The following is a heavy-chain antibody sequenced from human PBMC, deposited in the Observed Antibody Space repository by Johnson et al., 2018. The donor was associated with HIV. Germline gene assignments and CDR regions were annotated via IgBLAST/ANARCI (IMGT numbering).Heavy chain of an antibody. CDR1: GFTFSSYA. V-gene: IGHV3-30-3*01. J-gene: IGHJ3*02. CDR2: ISYDGSNK. D-gene: IGHD2-15*01. Sequence: QVQLVESGGGVVQPGRSLRLSCAASGFTFSSYAMHWVRQAPGKGLEWVAVISYDGSNKYYADSVKGRFTISRDNSTNTLYLQMNSLRAEDTAVYYCARDRAVAATSGAGAFDIWGQGTMVTVSS. CDR3: ARDRAVAATSGAGAFDI.